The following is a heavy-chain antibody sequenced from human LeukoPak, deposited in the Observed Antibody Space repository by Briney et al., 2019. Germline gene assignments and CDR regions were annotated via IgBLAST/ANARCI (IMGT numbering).Heavy chain of an antibody. D-gene: IGHD6-19*01. CDR2: ISWNSGSI. Sequence: GGSLRLSCAASGFTFDDYAMHWVRQAPGKGLEWVSGISWNSGSIAYADSVKSRFTISRDNAKNSLYLQMNSLRAEDTALYYCAKGPSYSSGWSAEYFQHWGQGTLVIVSS. J-gene: IGHJ1*01. CDR1: GFTFDDYA. CDR3: AKGPSYSSGWSAEYFQH. V-gene: IGHV3-9*01.